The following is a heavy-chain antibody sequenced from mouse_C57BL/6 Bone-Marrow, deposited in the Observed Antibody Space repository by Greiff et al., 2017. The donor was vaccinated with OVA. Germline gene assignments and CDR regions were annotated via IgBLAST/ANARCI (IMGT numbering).Heavy chain of an antibody. CDR1: GYTFTSYW. Sequence: VKLKQPGAELVRPGTSVKLSCKASGYTFTSYWMHWVKQRPGQGLEWIGVIDPSDSYTNYNQKFKGKATLTVDTSSSTAYMQLSSLTSEDSAVYYCARGNWLFAYWGQGTLVTVSA. V-gene: IGHV1-59*01. D-gene: IGHD4-1*02. CDR2: IDPSDSYT. CDR3: ARGNWLFAY. J-gene: IGHJ3*01.